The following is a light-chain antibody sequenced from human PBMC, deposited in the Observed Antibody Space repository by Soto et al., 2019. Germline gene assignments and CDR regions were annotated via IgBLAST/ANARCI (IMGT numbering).Light chain of an antibody. Sequence: DIQMTQSPSSLSASVGDIVTITCRASQSISSWLAWYQQKPGKAPKLLIYDASSLESGVPSRFSGSASGTEFTLTISSLQPDDFATYYCQQYNTYPWKFGQGTKVDIK. CDR3: QQYNTYPWK. CDR2: DAS. J-gene: IGKJ1*01. CDR1: QSISSW. V-gene: IGKV1-5*01.